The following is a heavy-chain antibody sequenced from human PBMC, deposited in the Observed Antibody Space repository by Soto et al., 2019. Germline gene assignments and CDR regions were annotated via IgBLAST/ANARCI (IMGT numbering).Heavy chain of an antibody. CDR1: GGTFSSYA. CDR2: ITPLFGTP. Sequence: SVKVSCRASGGTFSSYAISWVRQAPGQGLEWTGGITPLFGTPNYAQRFQGRVTISADEVTSTAYMELRSLRSDDTGVYYCARQFDYDTSGYYYAYWGQGTLVTVSS. V-gene: IGHV1-69*13. CDR3: ARQFDYDTSGYYYAY. D-gene: IGHD3-22*01. J-gene: IGHJ4*02.